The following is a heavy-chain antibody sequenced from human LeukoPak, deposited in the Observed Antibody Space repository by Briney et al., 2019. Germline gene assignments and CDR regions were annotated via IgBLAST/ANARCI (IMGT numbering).Heavy chain of an antibody. CDR1: GGSISSYY. CDR3: ARGSKVVVPAASIVDP. D-gene: IGHD2-2*01. CDR2: IYYSGST. V-gene: IGHV4-59*12. Sequence: SETLSLTCTVSGGSISSYYWRRIRQPPGKGLEWIGYIYYSGSTNYNPSLKSRVTISVDTSKNQFSLKLSSVTAADTAVYYCARGSKVVVPAASIVDPWGQGTLVTVSS. J-gene: IGHJ5*02.